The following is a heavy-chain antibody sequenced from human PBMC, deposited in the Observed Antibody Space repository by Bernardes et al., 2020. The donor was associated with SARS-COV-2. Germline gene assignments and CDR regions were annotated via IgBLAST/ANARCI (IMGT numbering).Heavy chain of an antibody. V-gene: IGHV1-46*01. CDR3: ARSPSDFYGMDV. CDR2: IDPSGGTT. Sequence: ASVKVSCKASGYTLTTYLMHWVRQAPGQGLEWMGIIDPSGGTTTYAQIFQGRVTMTRDTATSTVHMELTSLRSEDTAVYYCARSPSDFYGMDVWGHGTTVTVSS. J-gene: IGHJ6*02. CDR1: GYTLTTYL.